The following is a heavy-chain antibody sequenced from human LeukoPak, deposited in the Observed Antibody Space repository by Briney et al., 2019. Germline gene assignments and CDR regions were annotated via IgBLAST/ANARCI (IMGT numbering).Heavy chain of an antibody. J-gene: IGHJ4*02. CDR1: GGSISSYY. D-gene: IGHD7-27*01. Sequence: SETLSLTCTVSGGSISSYYWSWIRQPPGKGLEWIGYIYYSGSTNYNPSLKSRVTISVDTSKNQFPLKLSSVTAADTAVYYCARGWGPTGDFIDYWGQGTLVTVSS. CDR3: ARGWGPTGDFIDY. CDR2: IYYSGST. V-gene: IGHV4-59*01.